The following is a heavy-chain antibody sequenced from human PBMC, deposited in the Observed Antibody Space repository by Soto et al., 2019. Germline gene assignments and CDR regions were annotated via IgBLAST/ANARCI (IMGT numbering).Heavy chain of an antibody. J-gene: IGHJ5*02. CDR1: GFTFSSYA. CDR3: AKGADSDSSGYLFDP. Sequence: GGSLRLSCAASGFTFSSYAMSWVRQAPGKGLEWVSAISGSGGSTYYADSVKGRFTISRDNSKNTLNLQMNSLRAEDTAVYYCAKGADSDSSGYLFDPWGQGTLVTVSS. D-gene: IGHD3-22*01. CDR2: ISGSGGST. V-gene: IGHV3-23*01.